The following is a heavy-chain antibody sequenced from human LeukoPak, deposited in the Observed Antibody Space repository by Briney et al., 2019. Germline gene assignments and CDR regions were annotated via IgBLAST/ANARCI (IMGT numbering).Heavy chain of an antibody. CDR2: IIPIFGTA. CDR1: GGTFSSYA. CDR3: ARVRELYYYMDV. J-gene: IGHJ6*03. V-gene: IGHV1-69*05. D-gene: IGHD1-26*01. Sequence: SVKVSCKASGGTFSSYAISWVRQAPGQGLEWMGGIIPIFGTANYAQKFQGRVTITTDESTSTAYMELSSLRSEDTAVYYCARVRELYYYMDVWGKGTTVTVSS.